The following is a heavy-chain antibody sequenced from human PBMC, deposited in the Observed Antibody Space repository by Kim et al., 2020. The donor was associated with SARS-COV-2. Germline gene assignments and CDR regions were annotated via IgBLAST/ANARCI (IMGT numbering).Heavy chain of an antibody. Sequence: SETLSLTCAVYGGSFSGYYRSWIRQPPGKGLEWIGEINHSGSTNYNPSLKSRVTISVDTSKNQFSLKLSSVTAADTAVYYCARGPGYSSSWYGARNWFDPWGQGTLVTVSS. CDR1: GGSFSGYY. CDR2: INHSGST. CDR3: ARGPGYSSSWYGARNWFDP. J-gene: IGHJ5*02. V-gene: IGHV4-34*01. D-gene: IGHD6-13*01.